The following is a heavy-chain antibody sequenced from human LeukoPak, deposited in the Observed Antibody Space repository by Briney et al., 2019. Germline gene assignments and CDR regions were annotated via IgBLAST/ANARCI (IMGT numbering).Heavy chain of an antibody. Sequence: PSETLSLTCTVSGGSISSSSCYWGWIRQPPGQGLEWIGSIYYSGSTYYSPSLKSRLTISVDTSKNQFSLKLSSVTVADTALYYCARLYSWGSRGYYFDYWGQGTLVTVSS. CDR1: GGSISSSSCY. CDR2: IYYSGST. D-gene: IGHD5-18*01. V-gene: IGHV4-39*01. J-gene: IGHJ4*02. CDR3: ARLYSWGSRGYYFDY.